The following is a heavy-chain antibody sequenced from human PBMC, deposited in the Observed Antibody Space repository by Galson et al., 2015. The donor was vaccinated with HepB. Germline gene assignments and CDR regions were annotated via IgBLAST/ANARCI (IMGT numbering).Heavy chain of an antibody. D-gene: IGHD6-13*01. CDR3: AKDLAYSSSWYDH. CDR1: GFTFSGYA. V-gene: IGHV3-23*01. Sequence: SLRLSCAASGFTFSGYAMSWVRQAPGKGLEWVSAISGSGGSTYYADSVKGRFTISRDNSKNTLYLQMNSLRVDDTAVYYCAKDLAYSSSWYDHWGQGTVVTVSS. CDR2: ISGSGGST. J-gene: IGHJ5*02.